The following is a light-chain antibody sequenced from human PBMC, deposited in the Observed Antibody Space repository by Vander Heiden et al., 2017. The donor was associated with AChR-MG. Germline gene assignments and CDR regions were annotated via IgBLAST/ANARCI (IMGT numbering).Light chain of an antibody. CDR2: HYN. V-gene: IGLV1-40*01. CDR3: QSYDSSLGAVGL. J-gene: IGLJ2*01. CDR1: TSNIGAAYD. Sequence: QSVLTPPPSVSGAPGQPVTIPCTGSTSNIGAAYDVHWYQQLPGRAPKLLISHYNNRPSGVPDRFSGSRSGTSASLAITGLQAEDEADYYCQSYDSSLGAVGLFGGGTKLTVL.